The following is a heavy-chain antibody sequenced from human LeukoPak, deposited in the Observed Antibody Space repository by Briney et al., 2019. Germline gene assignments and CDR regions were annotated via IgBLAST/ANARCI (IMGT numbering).Heavy chain of an antibody. CDR3: ARDYLQYYGSGSYLGFDP. V-gene: IGHV7-4-1*02. CDR1: GYTFTSYA. D-gene: IGHD3-10*01. Sequence: ASVKVSCKASGYTFTSYAMNWVRQAPGQGLEWMGWINTNTGNPTYAQGFTGRFVFSLDTSVSTAYLRISSLKAEDTAVYYCARDYLQYYGSGSYLGFDPWGQGTLFTVSS. J-gene: IGHJ5*02. CDR2: INTNTGNP.